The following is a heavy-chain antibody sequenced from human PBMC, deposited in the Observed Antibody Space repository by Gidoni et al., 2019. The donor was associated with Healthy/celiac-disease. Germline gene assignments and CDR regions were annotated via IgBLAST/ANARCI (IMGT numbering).Heavy chain of an antibody. D-gene: IGHD3-3*01. J-gene: IGHJ6*02. CDR3: ARDPAPTYYDFWSGYAYGMDV. CDR1: GGSISSGSYY. Sequence: QVQLQESGPGLVKPSQTLSLTCTVSGGSISSGSYYWSWIRQPAGKGLEWIGRIYTSGSTNYNPSLKSRVTISVDTSKNQFSLKLSSVTAADTAVYYCARDPAPTYYDFWSGYAYGMDVWGQGTTVTVSS. V-gene: IGHV4-61*02. CDR2: IYTSGST.